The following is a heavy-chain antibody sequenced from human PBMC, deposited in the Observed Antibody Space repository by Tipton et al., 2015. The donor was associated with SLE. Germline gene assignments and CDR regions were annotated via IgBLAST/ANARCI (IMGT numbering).Heavy chain of an antibody. CDR3: VKGVWGSASDY. Sequence: GSLRLSCVASGFTFTTYGMTWVRQTPGKGLQWVSSISDTGGDTYYADSVRGRFTISSDTSKNTLSLLLNSLRVEDTAIYYCVKGVWGSASDYWGQGTLVTVSS. CDR1: GFTFTTYG. J-gene: IGHJ4*02. V-gene: IGHV3-23*01. CDR2: ISDTGGDT. D-gene: IGHD7-27*01.